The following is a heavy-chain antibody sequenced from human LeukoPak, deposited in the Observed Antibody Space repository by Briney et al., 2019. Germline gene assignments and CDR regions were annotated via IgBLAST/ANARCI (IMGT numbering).Heavy chain of an antibody. J-gene: IGHJ4*01. Sequence: SVNHSCKASGGTVSIYTISWVRQAPGQGLEWMGRIITILGIANYAQKFQGRVTITAHKSTSTAYMELRCLISEDTAVYYCARARDWVATFYLDYRGHGTLVTVSS. V-gene: IGHV1-69*02. D-gene: IGHD2-15*01. CDR3: ARARDWVATFYLDY. CDR1: GGTVSIYT. CDR2: IITILGIA.